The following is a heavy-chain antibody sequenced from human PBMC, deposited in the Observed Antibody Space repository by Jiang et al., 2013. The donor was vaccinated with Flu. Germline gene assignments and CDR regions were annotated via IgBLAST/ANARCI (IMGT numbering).Heavy chain of an antibody. CDR3: ARLPGVAARAFDY. J-gene: IGHJ4*02. V-gene: IGHV5-51*01. Sequence: EVKKPGESLKISCKGSGYSFTSYWIGWVRQMPGKGLEWMGSSILVTLIPDTARPSQGQVTISADKSISTAYLQWSSLKASDTAMYYCARLPGVAARAFDYWGQGTLVTVSS. CDR1: GYSFTSYW. D-gene: IGHD6-6*01. CDR2: SILVTLIP.